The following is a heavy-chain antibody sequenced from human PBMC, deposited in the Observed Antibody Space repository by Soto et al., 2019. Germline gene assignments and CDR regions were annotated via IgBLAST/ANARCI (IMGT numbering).Heavy chain of an antibody. CDR2: ISSTSNYI. V-gene: IGHV3-21*01. CDR1: GFPFSIYS. D-gene: IGHD6-13*01. Sequence: GGSLRLSCEASGFPFSIYSLNWVRQAPGKGLQWVSSISSTSNYIYYEDSVKGRFTISRDNARNSLYLQMNSLRAEDKAVYYCATDAYSSSWASYDYYGMDVWGQGTMVTVSS. J-gene: IGHJ6*02. CDR3: ATDAYSSSWASYDYYGMDV.